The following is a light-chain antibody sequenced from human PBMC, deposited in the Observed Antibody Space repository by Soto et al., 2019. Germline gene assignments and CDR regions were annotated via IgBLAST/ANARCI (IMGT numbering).Light chain of an antibody. CDR1: TGTVTSGHY. V-gene: IGLV7-43*01. Sequence: QAVVTQEPSLTVSPGGTVTLTCASSTGTVTSGHYPNWLQQKPGQAPRALIYSTDTRHSWTPARFSGSLLGGKAALTLSGVQPEDEADEYCLLCQGGAVVFGGGTKLTVL. CDR3: LLCQGGAVV. J-gene: IGLJ2*01. CDR2: STD.